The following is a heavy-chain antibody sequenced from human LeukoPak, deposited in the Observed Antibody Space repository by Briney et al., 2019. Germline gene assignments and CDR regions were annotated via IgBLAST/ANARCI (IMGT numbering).Heavy chain of an antibody. Sequence: ETLSLTCAVYGGSFSGYYWSWVRQAPGKGLEWVANIKQDGSEKYYVDSVKGRFTISRDNAKNSLYLQMNSLRAEDTAVYYCASIDYSKYYYGMDVWGQGTTVTVSS. CDR2: IKQDGSEK. J-gene: IGHJ6*02. V-gene: IGHV3-7*01. CDR3: ASIDYSKYYYGMDV. CDR1: GGSFSGYY. D-gene: IGHD4-11*01.